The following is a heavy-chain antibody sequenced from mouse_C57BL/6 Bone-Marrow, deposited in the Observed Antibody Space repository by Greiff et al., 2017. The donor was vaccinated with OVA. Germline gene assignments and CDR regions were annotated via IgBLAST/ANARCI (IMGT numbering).Heavy chain of an antibody. CDR3: AIYDYDRYYFDY. CDR2: FHPYNDDT. D-gene: IGHD2-4*01. Sequence: QVQLQQSGAELVKPGASVKMSCKASGYTFTTYPIEWLKQNHGKSLEWIGNFHPYNDDTKYNEKFKGKATLTVEKSSSTVYLELSRLTSDDSAVYYCAIYDYDRYYFDYWGQGTTLTVSS. CDR1: GYTFTTYP. V-gene: IGHV1-47*01. J-gene: IGHJ2*01.